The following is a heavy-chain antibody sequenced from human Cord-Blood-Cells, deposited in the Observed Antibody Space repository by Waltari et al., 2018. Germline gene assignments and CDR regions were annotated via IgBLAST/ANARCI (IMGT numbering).Heavy chain of an antibody. CDR3: ARDASGELQFLEWYFDY. V-gene: IGHV4-4*02. D-gene: IGHD3-3*01. CDR1: GGSISSSTW. J-gene: IGHJ4*02. Sequence: QVQLQESGPGLVKPSGTLSLTCAVSGGSISSSTWWSWVRRPPGKGLEWIGEIYHSGSTNYNPSLKSRVTISVDKSKNQFSLKLSSVTAADTAVYYCARDASGELQFLEWYFDYWGQGTLVTVSS. CDR2: IYHSGST.